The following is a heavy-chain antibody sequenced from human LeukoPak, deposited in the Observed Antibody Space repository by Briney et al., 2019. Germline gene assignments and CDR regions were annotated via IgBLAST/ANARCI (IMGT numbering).Heavy chain of an antibody. V-gene: IGHV1-8*01. CDR1: GYPFSNYD. Sequence: ASVKVSCKASGYPFSNYDVNWVRQATGQGLEWMAWMNPGSGDTGYAQKFQGRLTMSSNISMNTASMELRSLTSEDTAVYFCARSRRGYYMDVWGTGTPVTVSS. CDR2: MNPGSGDT. J-gene: IGHJ6*03. CDR3: ARSRRGYYMDV.